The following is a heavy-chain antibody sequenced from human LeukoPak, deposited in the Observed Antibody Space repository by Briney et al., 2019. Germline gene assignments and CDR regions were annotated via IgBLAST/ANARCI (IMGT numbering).Heavy chain of an antibody. J-gene: IGHJ6*03. Sequence: ASVKVSCKASGYTFTSSGISWVRQAPGQGLELMGWISAYNGKTNYAQKLQGRVTMTTDTSTSTAYMELRSLRSDDTAVYYCARDYGPLNPYYYYMDVWGKGTTVTVSS. CDR2: ISAYNGKT. D-gene: IGHD4-17*01. CDR3: ARDYGPLNPYYYYMDV. CDR1: GYTFTSSG. V-gene: IGHV1-18*01.